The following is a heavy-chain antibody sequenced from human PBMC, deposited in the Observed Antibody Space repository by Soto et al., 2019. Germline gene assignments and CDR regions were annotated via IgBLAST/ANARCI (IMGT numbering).Heavy chain of an antibody. J-gene: IGHJ4*02. CDR1: GGTFSSYA. Sequence: QVQLVQSGAEVKKPGSSVKVSCKASGGTFSSYAISWVRQAPGQGLEWMGGIIPIFGTANYEQKFQGRVTITADESTSTAYMELSSLISEDTAVYYCAGDLFSSTSCYCDYWGQGTLVTVSS. V-gene: IGHV1-69*01. D-gene: IGHD2-2*01. CDR3: AGDLFSSTSCYCDY. CDR2: IIPIFGTA.